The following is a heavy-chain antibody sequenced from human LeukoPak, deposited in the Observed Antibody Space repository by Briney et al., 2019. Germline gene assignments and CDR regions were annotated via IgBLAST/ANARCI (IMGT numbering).Heavy chain of an antibody. J-gene: IGHJ4*02. CDR2: MNPNSGNT. V-gene: IGHV1-8*03. D-gene: IGHD3-10*01. CDR3: ARAVTHVLLWFGELLD. Sequence: ASVKVSCKASGYTFTSYDINWVRQATGQGLEWMGWMNPNSGNTGYAQKFQGRVTITADESTSTAYMELSSLRPEDTAVYYCARAVTHVLLWFGELLDWGQGTLVTVSS. CDR1: GYTFTSYD.